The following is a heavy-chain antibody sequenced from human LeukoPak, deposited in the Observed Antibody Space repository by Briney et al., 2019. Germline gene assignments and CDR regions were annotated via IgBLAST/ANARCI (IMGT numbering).Heavy chain of an antibody. Sequence: RGGSLILSCAASGVIDSSKYMIWVRQAPGKGLEWVSVIYGGGTTNYPDSVKGRITISRDNSKHTLYLQMNSLRAEDTAVYYCATSMTSPGAFDYWGQGTLVTVSS. J-gene: IGHJ4*02. CDR2: IYGGGTT. V-gene: IGHV3-53*01. D-gene: IGHD2-8*02. CDR1: GVIDSSKY. CDR3: ATSMTSPGAFDY.